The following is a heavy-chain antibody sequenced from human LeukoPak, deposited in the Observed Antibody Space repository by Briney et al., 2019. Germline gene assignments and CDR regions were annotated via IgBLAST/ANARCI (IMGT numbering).Heavy chain of an antibody. CDR2: ISGSGGSI. V-gene: IGHV3-23*01. D-gene: IGHD6-13*01. CDR1: RFTFSDFA. J-gene: IGHJ6*03. Sequence: PGGSLRLSCAASRFTFSDFAMSWVRQAPGKGLEWVSGISGSGGSIYYTDSVKGRFTISRDNSQSTLYLQMSSLRVDDTATYYCAKGATTSWSYYFYYYMDVWGKGTTVTVSS. CDR3: AKGATTSWSYYFYYYMDV.